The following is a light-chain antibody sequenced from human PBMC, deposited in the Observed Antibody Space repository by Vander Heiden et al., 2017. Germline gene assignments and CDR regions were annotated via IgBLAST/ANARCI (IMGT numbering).Light chain of an antibody. V-gene: IGLV2-14*03. J-gene: IGLJ2*01. CDR3: SSYTSGSTLV. CDR2: DVS. Sequence: QSALPQPASVSGSPGQSLTISCTGTSSDLGLYNYVSWYQHHPGKAPKLMIYDVSNRPSGVSNRFSGSKSGNTASLTISGRQAEDEADYYCSSYTSGSTLVFGGGTRLTVL. CDR1: SSDLGLYNY.